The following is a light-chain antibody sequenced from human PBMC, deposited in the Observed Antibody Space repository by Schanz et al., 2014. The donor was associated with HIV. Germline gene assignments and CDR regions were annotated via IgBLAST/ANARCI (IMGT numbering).Light chain of an antibody. CDR1: QSLDRW. J-gene: IGKJ2*01. Sequence: DIQMTQSPSTLSAAVGDRVTITCRASQSLDRWLAWYQQKPGKAPNLLIYQASKLESGVPSRFRGGGSGTEFTLTISSLQPDDSATYYCQQCVTYPYTFGQGTKLEIK. CDR3: QQCVTYPYT. V-gene: IGKV1-5*03. CDR2: QAS.